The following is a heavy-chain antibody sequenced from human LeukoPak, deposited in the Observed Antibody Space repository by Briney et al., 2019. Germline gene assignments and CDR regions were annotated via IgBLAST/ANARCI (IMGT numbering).Heavy chain of an antibody. J-gene: IGHJ4*02. Sequence: GGSLRLSCTASGFTFSTYAMSWVRQAPGKGLEWVSAISSNGGTTYYADSVKGRFAISRDNSGNTVYLQLNSLRAEDTAIYYCAKESPYGNNRLYYFDYWGQETLVTASS. CDR3: AKESPYGNNRLYYFDY. CDR1: GFTFSTYA. V-gene: IGHV3-23*01. D-gene: IGHD4-11*01. CDR2: ISSNGGTT.